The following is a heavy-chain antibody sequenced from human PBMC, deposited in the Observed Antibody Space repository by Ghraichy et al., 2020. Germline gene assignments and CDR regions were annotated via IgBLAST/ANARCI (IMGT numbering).Heavy chain of an antibody. D-gene: IGHD1-26*01. CDR3: ARFTWPALSEDWFDP. CDR2: IYYSGST. CDR1: GGSVSSGSYY. J-gene: IGHJ5*02. V-gene: IGHV4-61*01. Sequence: SETLSLTCTVSGGSVSSGSYYWSWIRQPPGKGLEWIGYIYYSGSTNYNPSLKSRVTISVDTSKNQFSLRLSSVTAADTAVYYCARFTWPALSEDWFDPWGQGTLVTVSS.